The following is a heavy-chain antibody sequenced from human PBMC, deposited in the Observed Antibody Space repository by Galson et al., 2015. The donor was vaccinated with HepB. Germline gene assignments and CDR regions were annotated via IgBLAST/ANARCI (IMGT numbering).Heavy chain of an antibody. CDR3: AKLPRRRIAVAGTGDAFDI. V-gene: IGHV3-23*01. CDR2: ISGSGGST. D-gene: IGHD6-19*01. CDR1: GFTFSSYA. J-gene: IGHJ3*02. Sequence: SLRLSCAASGFTFSSYAMSWVRQAPGKGLEWVSAISGSGGSTYYADSVKGRFTISRDNSKNTLYLQMNSLRAEDTAVYYCAKLPRRRIAVAGTGDAFDIWGQGTMVTVSS.